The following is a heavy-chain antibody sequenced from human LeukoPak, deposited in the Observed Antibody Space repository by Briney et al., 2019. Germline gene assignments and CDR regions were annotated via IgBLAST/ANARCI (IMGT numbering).Heavy chain of an antibody. CDR2: IYYSGST. CDR3: ARTRTYYYDSSGYAFDI. J-gene: IGHJ3*02. CDR1: GGSISSYY. D-gene: IGHD3-22*01. V-gene: IGHV4-59*01. Sequence: SETLPLTCTVSGGSISSYYWSWIRQPPGKGLEWIGYIYYSGSTNYNPSLKSRVTISVDTSKNQFSLKLSSVTAADTAVYYCARTRTYYYDSSGYAFDIWGQGTMVTVSS.